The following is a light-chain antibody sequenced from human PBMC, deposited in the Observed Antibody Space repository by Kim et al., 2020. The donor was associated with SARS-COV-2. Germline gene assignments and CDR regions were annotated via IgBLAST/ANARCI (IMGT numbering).Light chain of an antibody. CDR3: QEYKSNLWT. CDR1: QSISVW. Sequence: GDRVTITCRASQSISVWLDWYQQKPGKAPSLLIYDASILESGVPSRFSGSGSGTEFTLTISGLQADDFATYYCQEYKSNLWTFGQGTKVEVK. CDR2: DAS. V-gene: IGKV1-5*01. J-gene: IGKJ1*01.